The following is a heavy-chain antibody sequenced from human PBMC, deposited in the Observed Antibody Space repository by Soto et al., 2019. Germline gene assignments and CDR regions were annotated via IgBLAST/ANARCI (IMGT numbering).Heavy chain of an antibody. D-gene: IGHD3-22*01. Sequence: GGSLRLSCAASEFTFSSYDMHWVRQATGKGLEWVSAIGTAGDTYYPGSVKGRFTISRENAKNSLYLQMNSLRAGDTAVYYCARGKCLDGPMIVVVIYYYYGMDVWGQGTTVTVSS. CDR2: IGTAGDT. CDR1: EFTFSSYD. V-gene: IGHV3-13*01. J-gene: IGHJ6*02. CDR3: ARGKCLDGPMIVVVIYYYYGMDV.